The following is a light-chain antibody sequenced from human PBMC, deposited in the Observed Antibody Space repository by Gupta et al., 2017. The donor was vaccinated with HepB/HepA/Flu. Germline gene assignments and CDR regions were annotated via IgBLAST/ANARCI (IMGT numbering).Light chain of an antibody. CDR1: QSVHTN. CDR3: QQYNNWPWT. Sequence: VMTQSPATLSVSPGERVAFSCRASQSVHTNLAWMQQRPGQAPRVLFYGASARATGVPARFIASGSRTEFTLTITSLQSEDVAVYACQQYNNWPWTFGQGTKVEI. CDR2: GAS. J-gene: IGKJ1*01. V-gene: IGKV3-15*01.